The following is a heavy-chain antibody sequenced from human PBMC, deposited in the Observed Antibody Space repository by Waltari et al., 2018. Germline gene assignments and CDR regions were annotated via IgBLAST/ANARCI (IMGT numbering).Heavy chain of an antibody. V-gene: IGHV5-51*01. CDR2: IYPRDSDT. CDR3: ARHEGGYSSKIGCDY. J-gene: IGHJ4*02. D-gene: IGHD5-12*01. Sequence: EVQLVQSGAEVKKPGESLKISCKGSGYSFTSYWIGWVRQMPGKGLEWMGIIYPRDSDTRYSRCVQGQVSISSNKSMSTDYLQWSRLKASDTDMHYCARHEGGYSSKIGCDYWGQGTLVTVAS. CDR1: GYSFTSYW.